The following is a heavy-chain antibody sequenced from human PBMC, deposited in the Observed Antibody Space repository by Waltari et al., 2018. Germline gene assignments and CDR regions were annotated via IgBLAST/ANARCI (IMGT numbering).Heavy chain of an antibody. Sequence: QIQLVQSGGEVKKPGASVNVSCKASGYMFRNFGIFWVRQAPGHGLEYMGWISAYNSNTNYAQNFQGRLTLTTDTSASTAYMELSSLTSDDTAVYFCARDRRDDNNSVRWLDPWGQGTLVTVSS. D-gene: IGHD1-1*01. V-gene: IGHV1-18*01. J-gene: IGHJ5*02. CDR2: ISAYNSNT. CDR1: GYMFRNFG. CDR3: ARDRRDDNNSVRWLDP.